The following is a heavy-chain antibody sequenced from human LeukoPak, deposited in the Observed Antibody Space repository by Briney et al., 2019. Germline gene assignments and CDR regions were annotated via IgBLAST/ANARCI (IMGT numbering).Heavy chain of an antibody. J-gene: IGHJ4*02. CDR1: GLTFSSYT. Sequence: GGSLRLSCAASGLTFSSYTMSWVRQAPGKGLEWVSAISAGGGNTYYADSVKGRFTISRDNSKNALYLQMNSLRAEDTAVYSCAVPQWELLNWGQGTLVTVSS. CDR2: ISAGGGNT. V-gene: IGHV3-23*01. CDR3: AVPQWELLN. D-gene: IGHD1-26*01.